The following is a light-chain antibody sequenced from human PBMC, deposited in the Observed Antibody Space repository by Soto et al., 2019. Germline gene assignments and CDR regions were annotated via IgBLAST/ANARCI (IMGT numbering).Light chain of an antibody. CDR2: SNN. Sequence: QPVLTQPPSASGTPGQKVTISCSGGRSNIGSNTVNWFQQLPGTAPKLLIYSNNQRPSGVPDRFSVSKSGTSASLAISGLQSEDEADYYCAAWDDSLNGRVFGGGTKVTVL. CDR3: AAWDDSLNGRV. CDR1: RSNIGSNT. J-gene: IGLJ2*01. V-gene: IGLV1-44*01.